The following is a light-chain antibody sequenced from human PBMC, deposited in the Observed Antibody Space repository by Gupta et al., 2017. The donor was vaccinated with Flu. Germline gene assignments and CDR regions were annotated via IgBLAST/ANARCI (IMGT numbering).Light chain of an antibody. J-gene: IGLJ3*02. V-gene: IGLV4-69*01. Sequence: QVVLTQSPSASASLGASVKLTCTLSSGHSTYAIAWHQQQPEKGPRYLMNLNRDGSHSKGDGIPDRFSGSSSGAALSLNISSLQSEDESYYYCQNWGTGMGVFGGGTKLTVL. CDR1: SGHSTYA. CDR2: LNRDGSH. CDR3: QNWGTGMGV.